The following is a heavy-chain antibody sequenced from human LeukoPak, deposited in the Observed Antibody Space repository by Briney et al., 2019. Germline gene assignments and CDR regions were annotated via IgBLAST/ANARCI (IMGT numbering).Heavy chain of an antibody. J-gene: IGHJ4*02. D-gene: IGHD3-10*01. Sequence: ASVTVSCKASVYTFTSYGIRWVRQAPGQGLEWMGWISAYNGNTNYAQKLQGRVTMTTDPSTNTAYMELRSLRSDDTPVYYLARDRSLELLWFGEASDYWGQGTLVTVSS. CDR2: ISAYNGNT. CDR3: ARDRSLELLWFGEASDY. CDR1: VYTFTSYG. V-gene: IGHV1-18*01.